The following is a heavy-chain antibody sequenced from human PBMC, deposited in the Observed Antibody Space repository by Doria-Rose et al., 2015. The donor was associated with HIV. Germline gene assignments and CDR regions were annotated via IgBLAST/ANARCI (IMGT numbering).Heavy chain of an antibody. CDR3: ARIKSSRWYHKYYFDF. Sequence: ESGPVLVKPTETLTLTCTVSGVSLSSPGMGVSWIRQHPGKALEWLAILCSEDDRSSKTSLKSRLTISRSTSKSQVVLTMTDMDPVDTATYYCARIKSSRWYHKYYFDFWGQGTLVIVSA. CDR2: LCSEDDR. D-gene: IGHD6-13*01. V-gene: IGHV2-26*01. CDR1: GVSLSSPGMG. J-gene: IGHJ4*02.